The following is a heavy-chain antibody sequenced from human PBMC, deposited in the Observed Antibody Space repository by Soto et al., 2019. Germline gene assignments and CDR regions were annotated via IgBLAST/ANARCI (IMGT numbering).Heavy chain of an antibody. J-gene: IGHJ6*02. CDR3: ARHLTYCSAGSCYSDFPYYGMDV. Sequence: QLQLQESGPGLVKPSETLSLTCTVSGGSISSSSYYWGWIRQPPGKGLEWIGSIFYSGSTYYNPCLNSRVTISVDTSKNQFSLKLSSVTAADTAVYYCARHLTYCSAGSCYSDFPYYGMDVWGQGTTVTVSS. CDR1: GGSISSSSYY. V-gene: IGHV4-39*01. CDR2: IFYSGST. D-gene: IGHD2-15*01.